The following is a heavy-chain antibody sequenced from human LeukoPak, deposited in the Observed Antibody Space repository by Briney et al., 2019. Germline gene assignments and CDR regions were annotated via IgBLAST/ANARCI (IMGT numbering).Heavy chain of an antibody. J-gene: IGHJ4*02. Sequence: SETLSLTCTVSGGSISSYYWSWIRQPPGKGLEWIGYISYSGSTNYNPSLKSRVTISVDTSKNQFSLKLSSVTAADTAVYYCARDCRSGSYCPGYWGQGTLVTVSS. V-gene: IGHV4-59*01. CDR2: ISYSGST. D-gene: IGHD1-26*01. CDR3: ARDCRSGSYCPGY. CDR1: GGSISSYY.